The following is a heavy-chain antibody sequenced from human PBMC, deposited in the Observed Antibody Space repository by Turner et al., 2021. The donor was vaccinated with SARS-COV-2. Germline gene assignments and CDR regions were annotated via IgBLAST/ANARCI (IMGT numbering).Heavy chain of an antibody. CDR1: GGSISSSPYY. J-gene: IGHJ5*02. V-gene: IGHV4-39*01. Sequence: QLQLQESVPGLVKPSETLSLTCTVSGGSISSSPYYWGWIRQPPGKGLEWIRGNYYSENTYYNPSHKRRVTMSVDTSKTQFSLKLSSVAAEETAVYYCARRSEGYYGSGSHWFDPWGQGTLVTVSS. D-gene: IGHD3-10*01. CDR2: NYYSENT. CDR3: ARRSEGYYGSGSHWFDP.